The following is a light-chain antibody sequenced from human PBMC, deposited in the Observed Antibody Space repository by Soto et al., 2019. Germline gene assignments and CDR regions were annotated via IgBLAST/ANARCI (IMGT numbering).Light chain of an antibody. CDR3: QQYGSSPPYT. V-gene: IGKV3-20*01. Sequence: EIVLTQSPGTLSLSPGERATRSCRASQSVRSSYLAWYQQKPGQAPRLLIYGASSRATGIPDRFSGSGSGTDFTLTISRLEPEDFAVYYCQQYGSSPPYTFGQGTKLEIK. J-gene: IGKJ2*01. CDR1: QSVRSSY. CDR2: GAS.